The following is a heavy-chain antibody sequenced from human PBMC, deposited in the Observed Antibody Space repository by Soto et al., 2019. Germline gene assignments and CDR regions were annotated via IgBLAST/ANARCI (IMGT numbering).Heavy chain of an antibody. CDR3: ARYGADYGDYFYYYSYGMDV. CDR2: IIPIFGTA. D-gene: IGHD4-17*01. Sequence: QVQLVQSGAEVKKPGSSVKVSCKASGGTFSSYAISWVRQAPGQGLEWMGGIIPIFGTANYAQKFQGRVTITADESTSTAYMELSSLRSEDTAVYYCARYGADYGDYFYYYSYGMDVWGQGTTVTVSS. V-gene: IGHV1-69*12. J-gene: IGHJ6*02. CDR1: GGTFSSYA.